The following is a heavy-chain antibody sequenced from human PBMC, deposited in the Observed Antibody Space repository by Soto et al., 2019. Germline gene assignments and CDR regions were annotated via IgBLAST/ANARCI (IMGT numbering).Heavy chain of an antibody. CDR1: GFSVSLNY. Sequence: GGSLRLSCEVSGFSVSLNYMSWVRQAPGKGLEWVSSIYSGGNTYYADSVKGRFTISRDDSKDIVYLQMNTLRVEDTAVYYCARESGPRGGAFDIWGQGTMVTVSS. J-gene: IGHJ3*02. V-gene: IGHV3-53*01. D-gene: IGHD2-15*01. CDR3: ARESGPRGGAFDI. CDR2: IYSGGNT.